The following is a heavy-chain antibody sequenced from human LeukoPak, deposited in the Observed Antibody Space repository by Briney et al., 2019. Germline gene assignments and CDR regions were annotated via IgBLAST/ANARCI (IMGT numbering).Heavy chain of an antibody. CDR1: GFTFSSYGSYG. CDR3: AKVDSGSSGLIGAFDT. V-gene: IGHV3-30*02. J-gene: IGHJ3*02. Sequence: GGSLRLSCAASGFTFSSYGSYGMHWVRQAPGKGLEWVAFIRHDGSSKYYVDSVKGRFTISRDNSKNTLYLQMNSLRAEDTAVYYCAKVDSGSSGLIGAFDTWGQGTMVTVSS. CDR2: IRHDGSSK. D-gene: IGHD3-10*01.